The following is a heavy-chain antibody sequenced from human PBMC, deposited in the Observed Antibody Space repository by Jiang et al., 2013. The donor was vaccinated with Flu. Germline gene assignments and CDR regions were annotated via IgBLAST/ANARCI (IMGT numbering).Heavy chain of an antibody. Sequence: LLKPSETLSLTCAVSGGSFSGSYWSWIRQPPGKGLEWIGEIKHTGSTNYNPSLKSRVTISADTSKNRFSLKLSSVTAADTAVYYCASYTDNFDWNYFDCWGQGTLVTVSS. V-gene: IGHV4-34*01. J-gene: IGHJ4*02. D-gene: IGHD3-9*01. CDR1: GGSFSGSY. CDR2: IKHTGST. CDR3: ASYTDNFDWNYFDC.